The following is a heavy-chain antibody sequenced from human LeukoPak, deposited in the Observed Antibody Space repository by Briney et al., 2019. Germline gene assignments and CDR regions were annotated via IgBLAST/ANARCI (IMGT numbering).Heavy chain of an antibody. CDR2: IRFDGSNK. D-gene: IGHD3-10*01. Sequence: GGSLRLSCAASGFTFSIYGMHWVRQAPGKGLEWVAFIRFDGSNKYYADSVKGRFAISRDNSRDTLFLQMNSLRPEDTTVYYCANGFGEFNYYYYYMDLWGKGTTVTVSS. CDR1: GFTFSIYG. J-gene: IGHJ6*03. V-gene: IGHV3-30*02. CDR3: ANGFGEFNYYYYYMDL.